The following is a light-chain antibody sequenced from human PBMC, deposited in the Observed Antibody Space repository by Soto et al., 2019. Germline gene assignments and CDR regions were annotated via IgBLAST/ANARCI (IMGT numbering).Light chain of an antibody. CDR3: QQYGSSPPGLT. Sequence: EIVLTHSPGTLSLSPGERATLSCRASQSVSSSYLAWYQQKPGQAPRLLIYGACSRATGIPDRFSGSGSGTDFTLTISRLEPEDFAVYYCQQYGSSPPGLTFGGGTKVEIK. V-gene: IGKV3-20*01. CDR2: GAC. J-gene: IGKJ4*01. CDR1: QSVSSSY.